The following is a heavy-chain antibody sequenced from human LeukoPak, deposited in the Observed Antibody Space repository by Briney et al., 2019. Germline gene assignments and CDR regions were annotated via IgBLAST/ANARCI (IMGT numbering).Heavy chain of an antibody. CDR3: ARVGDGYNYFPYYYMDF. J-gene: IGHJ6*03. CDR2: IYYRGST. V-gene: IGHV4-39*07. Sequence: KPSETLSLTCTVSGGSISSSSYYWGWIRQPPGKGLEWIGNIYYRGSTNYNPSLNSRVIMSVDTTNNQFSLRLSSVTAADTAIYYCARVGDGYNYFPYYYMDFWGKGTTVIVSS. D-gene: IGHD5-24*01. CDR1: GGSISSSSYY.